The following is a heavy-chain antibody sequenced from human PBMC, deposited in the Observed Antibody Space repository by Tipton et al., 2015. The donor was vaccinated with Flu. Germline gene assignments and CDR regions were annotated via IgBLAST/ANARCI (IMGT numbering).Heavy chain of an antibody. J-gene: IGHJ4*02. Sequence: LSCAVSGGSVSSTSYYWGWIRQPPGKGLEWIGSFHYTGGTYYNPSLKSRLTISVDTSKNQFSLKVSSVTAADTAVYFCARDIRSYGSGSYSHWGQGTLVSVSS. CDR2: FHYTGGT. V-gene: IGHV4-39*07. D-gene: IGHD3-10*01. CDR1: GGSVSSTSYY. CDR3: ARDIRSYGSGSYSH.